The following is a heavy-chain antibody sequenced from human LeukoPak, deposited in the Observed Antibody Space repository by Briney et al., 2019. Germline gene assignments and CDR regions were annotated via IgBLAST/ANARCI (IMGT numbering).Heavy chain of an antibody. CDR3: ARHPLGYCSGGCHFDY. CDR1: GYSFTSYW. CDR2: IYPGDSDT. D-gene: IGHD2-15*01. V-gene: IGHV5-51*01. J-gene: IGHJ4*02. Sequence: GESLKISCKGSGYSFTSYWIGWVRQMPGKGLEWMGIIYPGDSDTRYSPSFQGQVTISADKSISTAYLQWSSLKASDTAMYYCARHPLGYCSGGCHFDYWGQGTLVTVSS.